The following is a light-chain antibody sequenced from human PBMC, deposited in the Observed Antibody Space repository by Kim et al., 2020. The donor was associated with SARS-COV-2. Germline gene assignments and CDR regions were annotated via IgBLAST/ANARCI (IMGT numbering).Light chain of an antibody. CDR2: YDT. CDR1: NIGSKS. V-gene: IGLV3-21*04. J-gene: IGLJ3*02. Sequence: SYELTQPPSVSVAPGEAARISCEAKNIGSKSVHWYQQKSGQAPMVVIYYDTHRPSGIPERFSGSNSGNTATLIIISVEAGDEADYYCQVWDGSSDDWVFG. CDR3: QVWDGSSDDWV.